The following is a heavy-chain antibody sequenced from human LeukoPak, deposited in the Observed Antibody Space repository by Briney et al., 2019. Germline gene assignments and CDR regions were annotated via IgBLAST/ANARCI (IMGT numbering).Heavy chain of an antibody. J-gene: IGHJ4*02. V-gene: IGHV4-39*07. D-gene: IGHD3-22*01. CDR3: ARTHDSSGYYFDY. CDR2: INHSGST. Sequence: PSETLSLTCTVSGGSISSGGYYWSWIRQPPGKGLEWIGEINHSGSTNYNPSLKSRVTISVGTSKNQFSLKLSSVTAADTAVYYCARTHDSSGYYFDYWGQGTLVTVSS. CDR1: GGSISSGGYY.